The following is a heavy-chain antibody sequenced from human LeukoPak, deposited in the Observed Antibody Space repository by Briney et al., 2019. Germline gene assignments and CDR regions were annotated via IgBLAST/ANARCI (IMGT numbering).Heavy chain of an antibody. D-gene: IGHD5-18*01. CDR2: ISNGGGNVI. CDR1: GFTFSDHY. Sequence: GGSLRLSCTVSGFTFSDHYMSWIRQAPGKGLEWISYISNGGGNVIYYADSVRGRFTISRDNAKNSLYLQMNSLRAEDTAVYYCAIDFPHTPSFGYWGQGALVTVSS. CDR3: AIDFPHTPSFGY. V-gene: IGHV3-11*01. J-gene: IGHJ4*02.